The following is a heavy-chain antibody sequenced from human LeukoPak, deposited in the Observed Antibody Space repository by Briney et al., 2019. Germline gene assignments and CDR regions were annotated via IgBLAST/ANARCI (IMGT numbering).Heavy chain of an antibody. V-gene: IGHV4-39*01. CDR2: NSYSGST. CDR1: GGSTSSSSYY. D-gene: IGHD3-22*01. Sequence: NTSETLSLTCTVAGGSTSSSSYYWGWIRQPPGKGLEGNGSNSYSGSTSNTPSLKSRVTTSVDTSKNQFSLNLTSLPAADTAVYYCARRRQGGYYPHYYYYCMDVWGQGTTVTVSS. CDR3: ARRRQGGYYPHYYYYCMDV. J-gene: IGHJ6*02.